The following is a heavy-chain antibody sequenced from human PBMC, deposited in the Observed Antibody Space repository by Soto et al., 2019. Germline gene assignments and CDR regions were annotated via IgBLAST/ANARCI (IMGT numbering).Heavy chain of an antibody. D-gene: IGHD1-1*01. CDR3: ATDWNDGGRLDY. CDR1: GFTFSSYG. J-gene: IGHJ4*01. Sequence: QVQLVESGGGVVQPGRSLRLSCAASGFTFSSYGMHWVRQAPGKGLEWVTVTSPDGTNKYYADSVKGRFTISRDNSKNTLYLQMYSLRTEDTAVYYCATDWNDGGRLDYWGHGTLVTVSS. V-gene: IGHV3-30*03. CDR2: TSPDGTNK.